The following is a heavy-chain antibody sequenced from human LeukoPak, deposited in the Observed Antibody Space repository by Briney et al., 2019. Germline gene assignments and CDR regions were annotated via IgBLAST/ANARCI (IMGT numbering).Heavy chain of an antibody. CDR2: ISGSGGNT. V-gene: IGHV3-23*01. CDR1: GFTFSNNP. J-gene: IGHJ4*02. Sequence: GGSLRLSCVGSGFTFSNNPLSWVRQAPGKGLEWVSAISGSGGNTYYADSVRGRFTISRDNSKDTLFLQMNTLRADDTAVYYCATTKQARRYFDYWGQGTLVTVSS. D-gene: IGHD1-1*01. CDR3: ATTKQARRYFDY.